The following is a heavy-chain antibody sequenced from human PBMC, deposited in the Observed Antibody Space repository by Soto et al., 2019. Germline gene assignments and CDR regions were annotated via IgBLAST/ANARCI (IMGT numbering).Heavy chain of an antibody. CDR2: IGTDGNT. CDR1: GFTFNSYA. V-gene: IGHV3-23*01. Sequence: SLRLSCAASGFTFNSYAMNWVRQAPGKGLAWVSAIGTDGNTYYANSVKGRFTISRDNSRTTLYLQMNSLRVEDTALYYCVRKYPGTRPFDYWGQGTLVTVSS. J-gene: IGHJ4*01. CDR3: VRKYPGTRPFDY. D-gene: IGHD2-2*01.